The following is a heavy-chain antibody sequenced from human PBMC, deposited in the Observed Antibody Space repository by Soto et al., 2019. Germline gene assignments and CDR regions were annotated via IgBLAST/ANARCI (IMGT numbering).Heavy chain of an antibody. CDR2: ISYDGSNK. Sequence: QVQLVESGGGVVQPGRSLRLSCAASGYTFSSYGMHWVRQAPGKGLEWVAVISYDGSNKYYADSVKGRFTISRDNSKNTLYLQMNSLRAEDTAVYYCAKGTGSSWTFDYWGQGTLVTVSS. CDR1: GYTFSSYG. CDR3: AKGTGSSWTFDY. D-gene: IGHD6-13*01. J-gene: IGHJ4*02. V-gene: IGHV3-30*18.